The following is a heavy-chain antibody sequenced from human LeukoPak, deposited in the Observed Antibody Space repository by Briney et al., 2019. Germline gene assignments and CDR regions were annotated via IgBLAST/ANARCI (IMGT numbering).Heavy chain of an antibody. CDR2: MNPNSGNT. J-gene: IGHJ5*02. CDR1: GYTFITYE. V-gene: IGHV1-8*01. Sequence: ASVKVSCKASGYTFITYEINWVRQAPGQRLEWMGWMNPNSGNTGYAQKFQGRVTMTRNTSISTAYMELSSLRSEDTAVYYCARAQGVIAASGGDPWGQGTLVTVSS. CDR3: ARAQGVIAASGGDP. D-gene: IGHD6-6*01.